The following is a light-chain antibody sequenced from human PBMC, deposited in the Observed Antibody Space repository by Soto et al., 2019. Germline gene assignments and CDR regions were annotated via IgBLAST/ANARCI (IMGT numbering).Light chain of an antibody. CDR2: EGS. J-gene: IGLJ1*01. CDR3: CSYAGSSLYV. V-gene: IGLV2-23*01. CDR1: SSDVGNYNL. Sequence: QSALTQPASVSGSPGQSITISCTGTSSDVGNYNLVSWYQQHPGKAPKLMIYEGSKRPSGVSNRFSGSESGNTASLTISGLQAEDEADYYCCSYAGSSLYVFGTGTKLTVL.